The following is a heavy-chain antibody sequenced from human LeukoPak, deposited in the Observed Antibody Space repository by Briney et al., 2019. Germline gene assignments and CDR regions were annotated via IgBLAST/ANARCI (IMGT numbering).Heavy chain of an antibody. CDR1: GDSVSSSAA. V-gene: IGHV6-1*01. J-gene: IGHJ1*01. CDR2: TYYKSKWYN. Sequence: SQTLSLTCALSGDSVSSSAAWNWIRQSPSRGLEWLGRTYYKSKWYNNYAVSVKSRITIKSDTSKTQLSLQLNSLTPEDTAFYYCARGNEVLQLWGQGTLVTVSS. CDR3: ARGNEVLQL.